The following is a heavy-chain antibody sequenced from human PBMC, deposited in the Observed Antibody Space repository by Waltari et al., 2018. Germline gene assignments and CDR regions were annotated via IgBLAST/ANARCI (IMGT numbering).Heavy chain of an antibody. CDR2: IYYSGST. J-gene: IGHJ4*02. Sequence: QVQLQESGPGLVKPSETLSLTCPVSGGSISSHYWSWIRQPPGKGLEWIGYIYYSGSTNYNPSLKSRVTISVDTSKNQFSLKLSSVTAADTAVYYCARGVDNWNYFDYWGQGTLVTVSS. D-gene: IGHD1-20*01. CDR3: ARGVDNWNYFDY. CDR1: GGSISSHY. V-gene: IGHV4-59*11.